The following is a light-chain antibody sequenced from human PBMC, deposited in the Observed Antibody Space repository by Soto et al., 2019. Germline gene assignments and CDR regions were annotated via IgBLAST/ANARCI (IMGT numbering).Light chain of an antibody. V-gene: IGKV1-6*01. J-gene: IGKJ1*01. CDR3: IQDFISPLT. Sequence: AIQMTQYPSSLSASLGDRVTITCRASQGIRGDLGWYQQKPGKAPKLLISATSTLQSGVPSRFSGRGSGTNFTLTISSLQSEDSATYYCIQDFISPLTVGQGTKVDIK. CDR2: ATS. CDR1: QGIRGD.